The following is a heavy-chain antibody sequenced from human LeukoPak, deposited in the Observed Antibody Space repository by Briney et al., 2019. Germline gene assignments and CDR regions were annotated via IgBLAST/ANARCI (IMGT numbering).Heavy chain of an antibody. D-gene: IGHD2-2*01. J-gene: IGHJ6*03. V-gene: IGHV4-4*07. CDR2: VYASGNT. Sequence: SETLSLTCTVSGGSISSYYWNWIRQPAGKGPEWLGRVYASGNTHYNPSLNSRVTMSVDTSKNQFSLRLSSVTAADTAVYYCARGTIPTAPIGYYYYYMDVWGKGTTVTVS. CDR1: GGSISSYY. CDR3: ARGTIPTAPIGYYYYYMDV.